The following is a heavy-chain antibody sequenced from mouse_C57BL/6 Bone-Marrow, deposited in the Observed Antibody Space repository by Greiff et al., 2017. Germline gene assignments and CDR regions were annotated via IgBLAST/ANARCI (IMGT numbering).Heavy chain of an antibody. Sequence: VQLQQPGAELVKPGASVKVSCKASGYTFTSYWMHWVKQRPGQGLEWIGRIHPSDSDTNYNQKFKGKATLTVDKSSSTAYMQLRSLTSEDSAVYYCAILHYYGSSYDWFAYWGQGTLVTVSA. CDR2: IHPSDSDT. CDR3: AILHYYGSSYDWFAY. V-gene: IGHV1-74*01. J-gene: IGHJ3*01. D-gene: IGHD1-1*01. CDR1: GYTFTSYW.